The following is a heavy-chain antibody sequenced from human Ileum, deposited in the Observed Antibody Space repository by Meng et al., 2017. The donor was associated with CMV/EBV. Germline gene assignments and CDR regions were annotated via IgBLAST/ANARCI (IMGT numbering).Heavy chain of an antibody. CDR1: GYTCTGYY. CDR3: ANEGGYSSSSGFDY. CDR2: INPNSGGT. D-gene: IGHD6-6*01. Sequence: SGYTCTGYYMHWVRQAPGQGLEWMGWINPNSGGTNYAQKFQGRVTMTRDTSISTAYMELSRLRSDDTAVYYCANEGGYSSSSGFDYWGQGTLVTVSS. J-gene: IGHJ4*02. V-gene: IGHV1-2*02.